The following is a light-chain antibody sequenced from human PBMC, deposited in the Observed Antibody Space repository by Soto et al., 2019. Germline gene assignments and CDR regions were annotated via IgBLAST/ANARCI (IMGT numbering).Light chain of an antibody. J-gene: IGKJ2*01. V-gene: IGKV3-11*01. CDR2: DAS. CDR3: QQRSNWPRP. CDR1: QSVSSY. Sequence: EIVLTQSPATLSLSPGERATLSCRASQSVSSYLAWYQQKPGQAPRLLIYDASNRATGIPARFSVSGSGTDFTLTISSLEPEDFAVYYCQQRSNWPRPFGQGTKLEIK.